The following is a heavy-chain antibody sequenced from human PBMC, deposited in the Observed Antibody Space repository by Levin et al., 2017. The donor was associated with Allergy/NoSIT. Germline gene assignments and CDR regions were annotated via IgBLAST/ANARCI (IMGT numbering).Heavy chain of an antibody. V-gene: IGHV3-9*01. CDR3: AKDTRYSSGWSEGSFDY. CDR2: ISWNSGSI. D-gene: IGHD6-19*01. CDR1: GFTFDDYA. J-gene: IGHJ4*02. Sequence: SLKISCAASGFTFDDYAMHWVRQAPGKGLEWVSGISWNSGSIGYADSVKGRFTISRDNAKNSLYLQMNSLRAEDTALYYCAKDTRYSSGWSEGSFDYWGQGTLVTVSS.